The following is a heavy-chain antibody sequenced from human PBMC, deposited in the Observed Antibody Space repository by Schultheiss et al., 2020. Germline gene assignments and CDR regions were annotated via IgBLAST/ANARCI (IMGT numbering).Heavy chain of an antibody. CDR1: GFTLSSYG. Sequence: GGSLRLSCALSGFTLSSYGMHWVRQAPGKGLEWVAVIWYDGSNKYYADSVKGRFTISRDNSKNTLYLQMNSLRAEDTAVYYCARVGEDCSGGSCYSPYYYYYYMDVWGKGTTVTVSS. D-gene: IGHD2-15*01. V-gene: IGHV3-33*08. CDR3: ARVGEDCSGGSCYSPYYYYYYMDV. CDR2: IWYDGSNK. J-gene: IGHJ6*03.